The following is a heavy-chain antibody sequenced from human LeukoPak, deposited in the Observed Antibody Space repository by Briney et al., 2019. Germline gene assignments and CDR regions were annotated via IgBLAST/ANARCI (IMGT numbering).Heavy chain of an antibody. Sequence: ASVKVSCKASGGTFSSYAISWVRQAPGQGLEWMGWMNPNSGNTGYAQKFQGRVTITADKSTSTAYMELSSLRSEDTAVYYCAREGGGSIVVVVAAYPDAFDIWGQGTMVTVSS. V-gene: IGHV1-69*10. J-gene: IGHJ3*02. D-gene: IGHD2-15*01. CDR1: GGTFSSYA. CDR3: AREGGGSIVVVVAAYPDAFDI. CDR2: MNPNSGNT.